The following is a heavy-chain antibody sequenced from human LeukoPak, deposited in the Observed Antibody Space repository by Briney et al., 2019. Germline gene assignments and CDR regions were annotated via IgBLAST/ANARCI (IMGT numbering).Heavy chain of an antibody. CDR1: GFTFSSFG. V-gene: IGHV3-33*01. CDR3: AREGYYGSGSPPSLYFDY. J-gene: IGHJ4*02. CDR2: IWFDGKIE. D-gene: IGHD3-10*01. Sequence: GGSLRLSCAASGFTFSSFGMHWVRQAPGKGLEWGADIWFDGKIEHFADSVKGRFTISRDNSRSTLYLQMNSLRPEDTAIYYCAREGYYGSGSPPSLYFDYWGQGTLVTVSS.